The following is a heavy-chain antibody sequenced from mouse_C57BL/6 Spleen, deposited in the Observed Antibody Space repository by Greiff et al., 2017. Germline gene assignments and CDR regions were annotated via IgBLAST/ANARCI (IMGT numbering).Heavy chain of an antibody. CDR2: IHPNSGST. V-gene: IGHV1-64*01. J-gene: IGHJ1*03. Sequence: QVQLKQPGAELVKPGASVKLSCKASGYTFTSYWMHWVKQRPGQGLEWIGMIHPNSGSTNYNEKFKSKATLTVDKSSSTAYMQLSSLTSEDSAVYYCARRGYYWYFDVWGTGTTVTVSS. CDR3: ARRGYYWYFDV. D-gene: IGHD2-2*01. CDR1: GYTFTSYW.